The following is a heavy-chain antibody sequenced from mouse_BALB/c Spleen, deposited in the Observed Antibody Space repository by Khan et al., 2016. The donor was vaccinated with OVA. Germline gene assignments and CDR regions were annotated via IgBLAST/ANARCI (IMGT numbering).Heavy chain of an antibody. CDR2: INTYSGEA. D-gene: IGHD1-1*01. CDR3: ARSDYYCGSYDVLDY. Sequence: QIQLVQSGPELKKPGETVKISCKASGYTFKNYGMNWVKQAPGKGLKWMGWINTYSGEATYADDFKGRFAFSLETSASTAYLQINNLKNEDMATYYCARSDYYCGSYDVLDYWGQGTSVTVSA. J-gene: IGHJ4*01. V-gene: IGHV9-1*02. CDR1: GYTFKNYG.